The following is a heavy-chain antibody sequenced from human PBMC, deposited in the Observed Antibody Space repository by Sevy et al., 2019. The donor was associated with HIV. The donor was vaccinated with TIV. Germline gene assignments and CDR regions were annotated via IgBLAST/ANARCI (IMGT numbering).Heavy chain of an antibody. CDR2: IKQDGSEK. CDR3: ARGGMNYDFWSGYYTPIYYYGMDV. Sequence: GGSLRLSCAASGFTFSSYWMSWVRQAPGKGLEWVANIKQDGSEKYYVDSVKGRFTISRDNAKNSLYLQMNGLRAEDTAVYYCARGGMNYDFWSGYYTPIYYYGMDVWGQGTTVTVSS. D-gene: IGHD3-3*01. V-gene: IGHV3-7*01. CDR1: GFTFSSYW. J-gene: IGHJ6*02.